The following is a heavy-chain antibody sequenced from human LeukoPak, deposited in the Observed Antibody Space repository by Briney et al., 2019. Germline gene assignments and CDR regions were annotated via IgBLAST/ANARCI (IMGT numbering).Heavy chain of an antibody. CDR1: GDSISTSSYY. CDR3: ARQYSDILTGYHRGELYWYFDL. J-gene: IGHJ2*01. Sequence: PSETLSLTCSVSGDSISTSSYYWGWIRQPPGKGLEWIGTMYHSGSTNYNPSLKSRVTISVDTSKNQFSLKLSSVTAADTAVYYCARQYSDILTGYHRGELYWYFDLWGRGTLVTVSS. V-gene: IGHV4-39*01. D-gene: IGHD3-9*01. CDR2: MYHSGST.